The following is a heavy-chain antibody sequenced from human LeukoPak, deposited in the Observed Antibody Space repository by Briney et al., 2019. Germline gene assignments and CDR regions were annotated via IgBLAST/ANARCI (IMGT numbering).Heavy chain of an antibody. CDR2: IKQDGSEK. V-gene: IGHV3-7*01. J-gene: IGHJ5*02. CDR1: GFTFTSYW. D-gene: IGHD6-6*01. CDR3: SRVPRSIAARPDWFDP. Sequence: PGGSLRLSCADSGFTFTSYWMSWVRQAPGKGLEWLANIKQDGSEKYYVDSVKGRFTISRDNTKNTLYLQMNSQRADDTPVYYCSRVPRSIAARPDWFDPWGQGTLVTVSS.